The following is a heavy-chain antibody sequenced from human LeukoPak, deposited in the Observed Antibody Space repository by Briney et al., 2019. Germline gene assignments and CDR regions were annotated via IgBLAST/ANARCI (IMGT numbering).Heavy chain of an antibody. CDR1: GFNFSNYE. V-gene: IGHV3-48*03. CDR2: MRRGGITI. J-gene: IGHJ4*02. D-gene: IGHD3-3*01. Sequence: PGGSLRLSCAASGFNFSNYEMNWIRQAPGRGLEWVSAMRRGGITIYYADSVKGRFSISRDDARNSVFLQMTSLRPDDTAIYYCARERAGDPGGEEVFGAAPYDYWGQGTLVTVSS. CDR3: ARERAGDPGGEEVFGAAPYDY.